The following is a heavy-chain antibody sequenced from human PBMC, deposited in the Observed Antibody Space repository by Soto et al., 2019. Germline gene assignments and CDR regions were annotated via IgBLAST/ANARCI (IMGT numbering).Heavy chain of an antibody. CDR1: GYSFTSYW. J-gene: IGHJ4*02. Sequence: PGESLKISCKGSGYSFTSYWISWVRQMPGKGVEWMGRIDPSDSYTNYSPSFLGHVAISADKSISTAYLQWSSLKASANVTHYCASHRLTYYSGSGSPPPFDYWGQGTLVTVS. CDR3: ASHRLTYYSGSGSPPPFDY. CDR2: IDPSDSYT. D-gene: IGHD3-10*01. V-gene: IGHV5-10-1*01.